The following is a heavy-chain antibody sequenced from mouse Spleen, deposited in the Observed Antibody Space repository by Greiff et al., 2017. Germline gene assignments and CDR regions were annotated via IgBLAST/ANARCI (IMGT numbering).Heavy chain of an antibody. CDR3: ARRGDGNSWFAY. CDR2: ISSGGSYT. Sequence: EVQLVESGGGLVKPGGSLKLSCAASGFTFSSYAMSWVRQTPEKRLEWVATISSGGSYTYYPDSVKGRFTISRDNAKNTLYLQMSSLRSEDTAMYYCARRGDGNSWFAYWGQGTLVTVSA. V-gene: IGHV5-9-3*01. CDR1: GFTFSSYA. J-gene: IGHJ3*01. D-gene: IGHD2-1*01.